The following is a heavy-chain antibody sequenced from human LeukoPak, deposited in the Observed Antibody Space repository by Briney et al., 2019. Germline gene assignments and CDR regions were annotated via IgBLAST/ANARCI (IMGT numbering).Heavy chain of an antibody. CDR3: ARGHRDPARGFYYFDY. D-gene: IGHD5-24*01. Sequence: EASVKVSCKASGYTFTSYDINWVRQATGQGLEWMGWMNPNSGNTGYAQKLQGRVTFTKDTSITTAYMDLSSPRSEDTAVYYCARGHRDPARGFYYFDYWGQGTLVTVSS. CDR2: MNPNSGNT. V-gene: IGHV1-8*01. CDR1: GYTFTSYD. J-gene: IGHJ4*02.